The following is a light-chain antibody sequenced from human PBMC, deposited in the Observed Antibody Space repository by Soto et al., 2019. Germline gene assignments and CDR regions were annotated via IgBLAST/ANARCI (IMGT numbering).Light chain of an antibody. CDR3: SSYTSSSTLYV. Sequence: QAVLTQPASVSGSPGQSITISCTGTSSDVGGYNYVSWYQQHPGKAPKLMIYDVNNRPSGVSNRFSGSKSGNTASLTISGLQAEDEADYYCSSYTSSSTLYVFGTGTKLTAL. CDR1: SSDVGGYNY. V-gene: IGLV2-14*01. J-gene: IGLJ1*01. CDR2: DVN.